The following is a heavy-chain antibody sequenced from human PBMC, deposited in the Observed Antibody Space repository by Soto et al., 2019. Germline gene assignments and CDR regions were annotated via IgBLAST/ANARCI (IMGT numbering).Heavy chain of an antibody. CDR2: IYYSGST. J-gene: IGHJ4*02. D-gene: IGHD5-18*01. Sequence: SETLSLTCTVSGGSISSGGYYWSWIRQHPGKGLEWIGYIYYSGSTYYNPSLKSRVTISVDTSKNQFSLKLSSVTAAYIALFYFARLGGYSYGHAVVVYWGQGTLVTVS. CDR3: ARLGGYSYGHAVVVY. CDR1: GGSISSGGYY. V-gene: IGHV4-31*03.